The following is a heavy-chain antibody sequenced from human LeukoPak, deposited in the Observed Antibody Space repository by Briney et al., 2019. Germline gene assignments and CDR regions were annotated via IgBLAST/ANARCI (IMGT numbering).Heavy chain of an antibody. CDR3: ANLLGYCSNGVCYTA. CDR2: ISLDGSNK. CDR1: GFTFSNYA. Sequence: GRSLRLSCAASGFTFSNYAMHWVRPAPGKGLEWVAVISLDGSNKYYADSVKGRFTISRDNSKNTLYLQMNSLRAQDTAVYYRANLLGYCSNGVCYTAWGQGTLVTVSS. J-gene: IGHJ5*02. V-gene: IGHV3-30*18. D-gene: IGHD2-8*01.